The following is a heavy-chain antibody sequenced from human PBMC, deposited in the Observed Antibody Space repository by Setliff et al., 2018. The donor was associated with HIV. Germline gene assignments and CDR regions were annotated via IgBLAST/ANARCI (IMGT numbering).Heavy chain of an antibody. D-gene: IGHD2-21*02. J-gene: IGHJ6*02. Sequence: ASETLSLTCTVSGYSISSVYYWGWIRQPPGKGLEWIGSIYHSGSTYYNPSLKSRVTISVDTSKNQFSLKLSSVTAADTAVYYCARAMRGVVVTNMYYYYGMDVWGQGTTVTVSS. V-gene: IGHV4-38-2*02. CDR2: IYHSGST. CDR1: GYSISSVYY. CDR3: ARAMRGVVVTNMYYYYGMDV.